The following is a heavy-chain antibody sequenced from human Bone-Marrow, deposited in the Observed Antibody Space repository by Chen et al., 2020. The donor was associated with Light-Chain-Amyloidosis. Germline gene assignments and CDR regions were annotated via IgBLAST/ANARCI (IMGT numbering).Heavy chain of an antibody. V-gene: IGHV4-38-2*01. Sequence: QVQLQASGPGLVKPSETLSLTCAVSGYFISSAYYWGWIRQSPRKGLEWIASIYHSGNTYYTSSLKSRVTISMDTSKNQFSLKLTSVTAADTAVYYCTRGSNFYDFDYWGQGTLVTVSS. D-gene: IGHD2-2*01. CDR1: GYFISSAYY. CDR3: TRGSNFYDFDY. J-gene: IGHJ4*02. CDR2: IYHSGNT.